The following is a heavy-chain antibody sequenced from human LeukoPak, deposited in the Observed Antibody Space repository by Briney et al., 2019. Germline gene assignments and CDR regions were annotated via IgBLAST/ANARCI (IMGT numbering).Heavy chain of an antibody. V-gene: IGHV4-30-4*01. CDR3: ARVVFTMVRGIRDWFDP. CDR1: GGSIGSGDYY. Sequence: PSQTLSLTCTVSGGSIGSGDYYWSWIRQPPGKGLEWIGYIYYSGSTYYNPSLKSRVTISVDTSKNQFSLKLSSVTAADTAVYYCARVVFTMVRGIRDWFDPWGQGTLVTVSS. CDR2: IYYSGST. J-gene: IGHJ5*02. D-gene: IGHD3-10*01.